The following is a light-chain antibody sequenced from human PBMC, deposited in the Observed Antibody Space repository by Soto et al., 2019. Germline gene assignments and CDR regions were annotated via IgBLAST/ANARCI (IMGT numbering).Light chain of an antibody. CDR3: QQFNDYPIT. V-gene: IGKV1-9*01. CDR1: QGISSY. Sequence: DIQLTQSPSFLSASVGDGVTITCRASQGISSYLAWYQQKPGKAPKLLMYAASTLQRGVPSRFSGSGSGTEFTLATSSLQPEDFATYYCQQFNDYPITFGQGTRLEIK. J-gene: IGKJ5*01. CDR2: AAS.